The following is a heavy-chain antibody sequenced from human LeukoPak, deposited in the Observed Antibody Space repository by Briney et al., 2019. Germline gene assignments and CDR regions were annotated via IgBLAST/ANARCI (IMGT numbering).Heavy chain of an antibody. CDR3: ARDWNDSSGYYLLSYFDY. D-gene: IGHD3-22*01. Sequence: ASVKVSCKASGYTFTGYYMHWVRQAPGQGPEWMGWINPNSGGTNYAQKFQGRDTMTRDTSISTAYMELSRLRSDDTAVYYCARDWNDSSGYYLLSYFDYWGQGTLVTVSS. V-gene: IGHV1-2*02. CDR1: GYTFTGYY. J-gene: IGHJ4*02. CDR2: INPNSGGT.